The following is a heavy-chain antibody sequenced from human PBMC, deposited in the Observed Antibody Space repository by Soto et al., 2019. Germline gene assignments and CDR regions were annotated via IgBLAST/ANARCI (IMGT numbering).Heavy chain of an antibody. CDR3: ARATYYYYGMDV. Sequence: SETLSLTCTVSGGSISSGGYYWRWIRQHPGKGLEWIGYIYYSGSTYYNPSLKSRVTISVDTSKNQFSLKLNSVTAADTAVYYCARATYYYYGMDVWVQGTTVT. CDR2: IYYSGST. V-gene: IGHV4-31*03. J-gene: IGHJ6*01. D-gene: IGHD1-26*01. CDR1: GGSISSGGYY.